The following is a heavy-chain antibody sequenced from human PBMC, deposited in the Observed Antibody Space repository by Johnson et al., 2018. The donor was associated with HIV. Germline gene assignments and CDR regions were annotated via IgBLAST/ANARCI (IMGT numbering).Heavy chain of an antibody. CDR2: ISYDGSNK. D-gene: IGHD5-12*01. CDR1: GFTFSSYA. CDR3: AREGGGYDGKGAFDI. V-gene: IGHV3-30-3*01. J-gene: IGHJ3*02. Sequence: QVLLVESGGGVVQPGRSLRLSCAASGFTFSSYAMHWVRQAPGKGLEWVAVISYDGSNKYYAASVKGRFTISRDNSKNTLYLQMNSLRAEDTAVYYCAREGGGYDGKGAFDIWGQGTMVTVSS.